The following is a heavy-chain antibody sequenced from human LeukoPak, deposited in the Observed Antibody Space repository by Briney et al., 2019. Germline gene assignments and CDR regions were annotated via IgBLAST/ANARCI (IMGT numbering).Heavy chain of an antibody. J-gene: IGHJ5*02. V-gene: IGHV3-23*01. CDR2: ISGSGGGT. CDR1: GFTFSSYA. CDR3: AKALRSSGWYPFDP. D-gene: IGHD6-19*01. Sequence: GGSLRLSCAASGFTFSSYAMRWVRQAPGKGLEWVSTISGSGGGTYYADSVKGRFTISRDNSKNTLYLQMTSLRAEDTAVYYCAKALRSSGWYPFDPWGQGTLVTVSS.